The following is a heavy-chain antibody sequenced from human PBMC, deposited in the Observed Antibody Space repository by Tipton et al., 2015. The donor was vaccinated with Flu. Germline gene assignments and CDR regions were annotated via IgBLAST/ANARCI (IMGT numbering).Heavy chain of an antibody. CDR3: ARLSFYDVDLKNFYFDY. D-gene: IGHD3-10*02. J-gene: IGHJ4*02. CDR2: IYPSGTT. CDR1: SGSIRSTNYF. V-gene: IGHV4-39*01. Sequence: TLSLTCTVSSGSIRSTNYFCAWIRQPPGKRLELIGSIYPSGTTYYNPSLKSRVAMSVDTSKNQLSLKLSSVTAADTAMFYCARLSFYDVDLKNFYFDYWGLGALVTVSS.